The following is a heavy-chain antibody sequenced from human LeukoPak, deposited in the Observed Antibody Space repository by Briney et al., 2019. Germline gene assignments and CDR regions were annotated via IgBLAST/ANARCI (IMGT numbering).Heavy chain of an antibody. Sequence: PGGSLRLSCAASGFTFRYYSMNWVRQAPRKGLEWVSYISTTSSFIYYADSVKGQFTISRDNAKNSLYLQMNSLRDEDTAVYYCARDLGSGSNYRYYYGMDVWGQGTTVTVSS. V-gene: IGHV3-48*02. CDR2: ISTTSSFI. CDR1: GFTFRYYS. CDR3: ARDLGSGSNYRYYYGMDV. D-gene: IGHD1-26*01. J-gene: IGHJ6*02.